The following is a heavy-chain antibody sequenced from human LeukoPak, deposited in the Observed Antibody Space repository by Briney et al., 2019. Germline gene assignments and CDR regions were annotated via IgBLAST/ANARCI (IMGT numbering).Heavy chain of an antibody. Sequence: SETLSLTCAVYGGSFSGYYWSWIRQPPGKGLEGIGEINHSGSTNYNPSLKSRVTISVDTSKNQFSLKLSSVTAADTAVYYCARGWRRVTYDSSGYKRVPKPGAFDIWGQGTMVTVSS. V-gene: IGHV4-34*01. D-gene: IGHD3-22*01. CDR2: INHSGST. J-gene: IGHJ3*02. CDR3: ARGWRRVTYDSSGYKRVPKPGAFDI. CDR1: GGSFSGYY.